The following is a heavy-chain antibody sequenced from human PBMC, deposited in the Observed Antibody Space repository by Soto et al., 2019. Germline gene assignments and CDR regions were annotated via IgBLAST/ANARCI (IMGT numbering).Heavy chain of an antibody. V-gene: IGHV3-30*03. CDR2: ASYDGSNK. D-gene: IGHD2-2*02. CDR1: GFLFSTYG. J-gene: IGHJ6*02. CDR3: ARDRGWQIPDTVIVPAAIYGIDV. Sequence: QVQLVESGGGVVQTGRSLRLSCAASGFLFSTYGMHWVRQAPGKGLEWVAVASYDGSNKYYADSVKGRFTISRDISKSTLYLQMESLRAGDTAVYYCARDRGWQIPDTVIVPAAIYGIDVWGQGTTVTVSS.